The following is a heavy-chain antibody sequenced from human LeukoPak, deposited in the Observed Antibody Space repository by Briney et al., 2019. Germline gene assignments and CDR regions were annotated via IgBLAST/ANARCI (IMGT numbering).Heavy chain of an antibody. CDR1: GGSISSYS. V-gene: IGHV4-59*01. J-gene: IGHJ3*02. D-gene: IGHD3-22*01. CDR3: ARHYLAYYYDSSGYIDAFDI. Sequence: SESLSLTCTVSGGSISSYSWSWIRQPPGKGLGWVADVYYSGSTNYNPSLQSRVTISVDTSKNQFSLKLSSVTAADTAVYYCARHYLAYYYDSSGYIDAFDIWGQGTMVSVSS. CDR2: VYYSGST.